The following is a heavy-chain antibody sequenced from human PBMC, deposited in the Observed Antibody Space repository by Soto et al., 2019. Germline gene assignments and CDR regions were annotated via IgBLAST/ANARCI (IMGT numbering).Heavy chain of an antibody. D-gene: IGHD1-1*01. Sequence: AGSLRLCCATPGFTFTSYGMHWVRQAPGKGLEWVAIISYDEINKYYADSVKGRFTISRDNSKNTLYLQMNSLRAEDTAVYYSAKSVSTWNDGFFDYLGQGT. CDR2: ISYDEINK. CDR3: AKSVSTWNDGFFDY. V-gene: IGHV3-30*18. CDR1: GFTFTSYG. J-gene: IGHJ4*02.